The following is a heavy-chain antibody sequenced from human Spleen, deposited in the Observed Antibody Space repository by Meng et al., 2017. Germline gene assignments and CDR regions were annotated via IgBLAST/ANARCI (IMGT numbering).Heavy chain of an antibody. J-gene: IGHJ4*02. CDR2: IKQDASEE. V-gene: IGHV3-7*01. CDR3: ATSRTFED. CDR1: GFTFSRSW. Sequence: GGSLRLSCEASGFTFSRSWMSWVRQAPGKGLEWVANIKQDASEEYYLDSAKGRFTISRDNAKNSLYLQMNSLTAEDTALYYCATSRTFEDWGQGTLVTVSS. D-gene: IGHD1-14*01.